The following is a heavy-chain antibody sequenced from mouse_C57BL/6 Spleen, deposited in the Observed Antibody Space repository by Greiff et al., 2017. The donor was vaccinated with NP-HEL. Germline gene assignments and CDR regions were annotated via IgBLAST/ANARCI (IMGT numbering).Heavy chain of an antibody. CDR2: IYPSDSET. Sequence: QVQLQQSGAELVRPGSSVKLSCKASGYTFTSYWMDWVKQRPGQGLEWIGNIYPSDSETHYNQKFKDKATLTVDKSSSTAYMQLSSLTSEDSAVYYCARGGTGGIFDYWGQGTTLTVSS. V-gene: IGHV1-61*01. D-gene: IGHD4-1*01. CDR3: ARGGTGGIFDY. J-gene: IGHJ2*01. CDR1: GYTFTSYW.